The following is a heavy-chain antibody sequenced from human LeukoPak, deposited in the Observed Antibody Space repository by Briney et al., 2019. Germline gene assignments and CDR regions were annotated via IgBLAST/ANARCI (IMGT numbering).Heavy chain of an antibody. D-gene: IGHD3-10*01. Sequence: PSETLSLTCAVYGGSFSGYYWSWIRQPPGKGLEWIGEINHSGSTNYNPSLKSRVTISVGTSKNQFSLKLSSVTAADTAVYYCARGLGYYGSGSYRDYWGQGTLVTVSS. J-gene: IGHJ4*02. CDR1: GGSFSGYY. CDR3: ARGLGYYGSGSYRDY. CDR2: INHSGST. V-gene: IGHV4-34*01.